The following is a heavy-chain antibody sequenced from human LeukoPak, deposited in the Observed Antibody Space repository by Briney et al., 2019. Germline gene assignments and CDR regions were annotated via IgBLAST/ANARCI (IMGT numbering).Heavy chain of an antibody. V-gene: IGHV3-48*04. Sequence: GGSLRLSCAASGFTFRSYWMSWVRQAPGKGLEWVSYISSSGSTIYYADSVKGRFTISRDNAKNSLYLQMNSLRAEDTAVYYCARDSNDFWSGYNYYGMDVWGQGTTVTVSS. CDR3: ARDSNDFWSGYNYYGMDV. J-gene: IGHJ6*02. CDR2: ISSSGSTI. CDR1: GFTFRSYW. D-gene: IGHD3-3*01.